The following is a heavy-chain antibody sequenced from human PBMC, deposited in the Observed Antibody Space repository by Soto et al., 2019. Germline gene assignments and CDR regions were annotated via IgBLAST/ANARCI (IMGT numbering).Heavy chain of an antibody. J-gene: IGHJ4*02. CDR3: ASQMRYFDWLLPFDY. CDR1: GFTFSSYW. Sequence: GGSLRLSCAASGFTFSSYWMHWVRQAPGKGLVWVSRINSDGSSTSYADSVKGRFTISRDNSKDTLYLQMNSLRAEDTAVYYCASQMRYFDWLLPFDYWGQGTLVTVSS. D-gene: IGHD3-9*01. CDR2: INSDGSST. V-gene: IGHV3-74*01.